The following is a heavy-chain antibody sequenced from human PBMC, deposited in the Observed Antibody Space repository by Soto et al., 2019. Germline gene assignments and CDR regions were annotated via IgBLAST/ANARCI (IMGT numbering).Heavy chain of an antibody. D-gene: IGHD6-13*01. J-gene: IGHJ5*02. CDR2: ISSNSAYI. CDR3: TRDASRDSSARGWFDP. Sequence: EVQLVESGGGLVKPGGSLRLSCAASGFTFRSFTMNWVRQAPGKGLEWVSTISSNSAYIYYTDALRGRFTISRDNAKNSLHLQMNSRRAEDTAVYYGTRDASRDSSARGWFDPWGLGTLVTVSS. V-gene: IGHV3-21*02. CDR1: GFTFRSFT.